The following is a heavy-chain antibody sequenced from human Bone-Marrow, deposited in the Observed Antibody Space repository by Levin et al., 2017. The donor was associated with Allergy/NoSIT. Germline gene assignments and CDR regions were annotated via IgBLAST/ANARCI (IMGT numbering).Heavy chain of an antibody. D-gene: IGHD3-3*01. CDR1: GGTLSSYA. Sequence: SVKVSCKASGGTLSSYAISWVRQAPGQGLEWMGGVTPIFRTVNYAQKFQGRVTITADRSSSTVYMVLSSLRSDDTAVYYCAREGHPIFGVAKDPFYYYMDVWGNGTTVTVSS. J-gene: IGHJ6*03. CDR2: VTPIFRTV. CDR3: AREGHPIFGVAKDPFYYYMDV. V-gene: IGHV1-69*06.